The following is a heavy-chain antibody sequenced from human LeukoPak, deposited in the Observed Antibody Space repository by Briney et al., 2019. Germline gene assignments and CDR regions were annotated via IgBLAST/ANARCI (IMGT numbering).Heavy chain of an antibody. D-gene: IGHD5-18*01. CDR3: ARDNRYINYYGMDV. J-gene: IGHJ6*02. CDR2: ISSSSSNI. Sequence: GGSLRLSCAASGFTFSDYYMSWIRQAPGKGLEWVSYISSSSSNISYADSVKGRFTISRDNAKNSVYLQMNSLRDEDTAVYYCARDNRYINYYGMDVWGQGNTVTVSS. CDR1: GFTFSDYY. V-gene: IGHV3-11*04.